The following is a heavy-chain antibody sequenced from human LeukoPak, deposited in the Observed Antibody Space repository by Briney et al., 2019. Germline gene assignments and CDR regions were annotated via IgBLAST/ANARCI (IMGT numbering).Heavy chain of an antibody. V-gene: IGHV4-61*09. CDR2: IYTSGFT. CDR3: AREATV. Sequence: SETLSLTCTVSGGSISSGSYYWSWIRQPAGKGLEWIGHIYTSGFTSYNPSLKSRVTISVDTSKNQFSLKLTSVTAADTAVYYCAREATVWGKGTLVTVSS. D-gene: IGHD4-17*01. J-gene: IGHJ4*02. CDR1: GGSISSGSYY.